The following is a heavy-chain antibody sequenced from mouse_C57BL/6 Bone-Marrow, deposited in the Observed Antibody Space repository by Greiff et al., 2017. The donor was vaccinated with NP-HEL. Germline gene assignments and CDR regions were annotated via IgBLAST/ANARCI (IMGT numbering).Heavy chain of an antibody. CDR2: IRNKANGYTT. CDR3: RRSHYGKYDWFAY. V-gene: IGHV7-3*01. Sequence: EVQVVESGGGLVQPGGSLSLSCAASGFPFTDYYMSWVRQPPGKALEWLGFIRNKANGYTTEYSASVKGRFTISRDNSKSILYLQMNALTAEDSASYYCRRSHYGKYDWFAYWGQGTLVTVSA. J-gene: IGHJ3*01. CDR1: GFPFTDYY. D-gene: IGHD2-1*01.